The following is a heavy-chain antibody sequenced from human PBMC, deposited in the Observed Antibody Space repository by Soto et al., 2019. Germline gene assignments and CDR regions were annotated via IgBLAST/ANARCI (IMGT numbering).Heavy chain of an antibody. CDR3: ARSTIYCSSTSCADFGMDV. Sequence: PGESLKISCKGSGYSFTSYWIGWVRQMPGEGLEWMGIIYPGDSDTRYSPSFQGQVTISADKSISTAYLQWSSLKASDTAMYYCARSTIYCSSTSCADFGMDVWGQGATVTVSS. CDR1: GYSFTSYW. D-gene: IGHD2-2*01. CDR2: IYPGDSDT. J-gene: IGHJ6*02. V-gene: IGHV5-51*01.